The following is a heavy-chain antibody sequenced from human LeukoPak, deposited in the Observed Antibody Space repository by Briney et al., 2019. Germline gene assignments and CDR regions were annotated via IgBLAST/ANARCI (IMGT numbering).Heavy chain of an antibody. CDR2: IGTAGNT. V-gene: IGHV3-13*03. CDR1: GFTFSSYD. CDR3: ARYDFWSGYFDY. J-gene: IGHJ4*02. D-gene: IGHD3-3*01. Sequence: GGSLRLSCAACGFTFSSYDMHWVRQATGKGLEWVSAIGTAGNTYYPGSVKGQFTISRENAKNSLYLQMNSLRAGDTAVYYCARYDFWSGYFDYWGQGTLVTVSS.